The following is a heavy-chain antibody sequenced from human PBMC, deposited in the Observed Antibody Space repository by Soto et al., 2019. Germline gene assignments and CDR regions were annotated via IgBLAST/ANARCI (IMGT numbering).Heavy chain of an antibody. J-gene: IGHJ6*03. Sequence: GASVKVSCKASGYTFTSYYMHWVRQAPGQGLEWMGIINPSGGSTSYAQKFQGRVTMTRDTSTSTVYMELSSLRSEDTAVYYCARDSSKLRYFDWLSDYYYMDVWGKGTTVTVSS. D-gene: IGHD3-9*01. V-gene: IGHV1-46*03. CDR1: GYTFTSYY. CDR3: ARDSSKLRYFDWLSDYYYMDV. CDR2: INPSGGST.